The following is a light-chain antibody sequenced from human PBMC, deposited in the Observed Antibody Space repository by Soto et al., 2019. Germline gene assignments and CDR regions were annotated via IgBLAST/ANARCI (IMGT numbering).Light chain of an antibody. CDR3: QLYGSSQWR. V-gene: IGKV3-20*01. CDR2: AAA. J-gene: IGKJ1*01. CDR1: QSVSSSY. Sequence: EFVLTQSPGTLSLSPGERATLSCRASQSVSSSYLVWYQQKPGQAPRLLIYAAASRAAGIPDRFSGGGSGTDFTLTISRLEPEDFAVYYCQLYGSSQWRFGQGTKVDIX.